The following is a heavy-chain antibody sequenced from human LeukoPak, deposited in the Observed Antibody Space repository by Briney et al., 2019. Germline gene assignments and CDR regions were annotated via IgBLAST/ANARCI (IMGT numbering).Heavy chain of an antibody. CDR1: GGSISSNSYY. Sequence: SETLSLTCAVSGGSISSNSYYWGWIRQPPGKGLEWIGSIYYSGSTYYNPSLKSRVTISVDTSKNQFSLKLSSVTAADTAVYYCARDLGWFGESSDAFDIWGQGTMVTVSS. D-gene: IGHD3-10*01. CDR3: ARDLGWFGESSDAFDI. J-gene: IGHJ3*02. V-gene: IGHV4-39*07. CDR2: IYYSGST.